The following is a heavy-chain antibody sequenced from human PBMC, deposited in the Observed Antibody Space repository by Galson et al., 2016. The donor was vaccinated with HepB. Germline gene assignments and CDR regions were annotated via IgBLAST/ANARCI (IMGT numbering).Heavy chain of an antibody. J-gene: IGHJ6*02. CDR2: INSDGSST. V-gene: IGHV3-74*01. Sequence: SLRLSCAASGFTFSSYWMHWVRQAPGKGLVWVSRINSDGSSTIYADSVKGRFTISRDNAKSTLYLQMNSLIAEDTAVYYCARNFLPACPDYYYYGMDVWGQGTTVTVSS. D-gene: IGHD6-6*01. CDR1: GFTFSSYW. CDR3: ARNFLPACPDYYYYGMDV.